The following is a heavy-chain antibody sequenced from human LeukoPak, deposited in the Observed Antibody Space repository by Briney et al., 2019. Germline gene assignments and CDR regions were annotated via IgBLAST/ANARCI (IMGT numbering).Heavy chain of an antibody. Sequence: SETLSLTCTVSGGSITSYYWSRIRQPPGKGLEWIGYIYYSGSTNYNPSLKSRVTISVDTSKNQFSLKLSSVTAADTAAYYCARGGVNYKIAGPWGQGALVTVSS. CDR3: ARGGVNYKIAGP. CDR2: IYYSGST. CDR1: GGSITSYY. V-gene: IGHV4-59*01. J-gene: IGHJ5*02. D-gene: IGHD3-10*01.